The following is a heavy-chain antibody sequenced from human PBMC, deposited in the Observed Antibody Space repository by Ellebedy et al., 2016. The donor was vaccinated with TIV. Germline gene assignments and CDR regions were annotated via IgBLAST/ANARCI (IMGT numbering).Heavy chain of an antibody. CDR1: GFSLSTSGVG. D-gene: IGHD6-19*01. J-gene: IGHJ4*02. CDR2: IYWDDDK. CDR3: AHRLPARLYSSGWNAFDY. V-gene: IGHV2-5*02. Sequence: SGPTLVKPTQTLTLTCTFSGFSLSTSGVGVGWIRQPPGKALEWLALIYWDDDKRYSPSLKSRLTITKDTSKNQVVLTMTNMDPVDTATYYCAHRLPARLYSSGWNAFDYWGQGTLVTVSS.